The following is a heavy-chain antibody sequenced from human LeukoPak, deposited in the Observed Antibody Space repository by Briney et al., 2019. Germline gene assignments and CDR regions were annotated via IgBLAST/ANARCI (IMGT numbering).Heavy chain of an antibody. Sequence: SETLSLTCTVSGGSISSYYWSWIRQPPGKGLEWIGYIYYSGSTNYNPSLKSRVTISVDTSKNQFSLKLSSVTAADTAVYYCASSPSMFGELSPLSYYGMDVWGQGTTVTVSS. J-gene: IGHJ6*02. CDR1: GGSISSYY. V-gene: IGHV4-59*01. D-gene: IGHD3-10*02. CDR2: IYYSGST. CDR3: ASSPSMFGELSPLSYYGMDV.